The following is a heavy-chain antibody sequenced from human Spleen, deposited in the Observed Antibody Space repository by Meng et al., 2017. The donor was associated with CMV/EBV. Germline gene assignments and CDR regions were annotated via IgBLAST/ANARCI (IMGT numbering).Heavy chain of an antibody. J-gene: IGHJ3*01. D-gene: IGHD3-3*01. CDR1: GFTFGSHS. Sequence: GGSLILSCAASGFTFGSHSMNWVRQAPGKGLEWVSSITGDSTYKHYADSLKGRFTISRDNAKNSLYLQMNSLRAEDTAVYYCARDSDDYDFWSAYYTDAFDFWGQGTMVTVSS. V-gene: IGHV3-21*01. CDR3: ARDSDDYDFWSAYYTDAFDF. CDR2: ITGDSTYK.